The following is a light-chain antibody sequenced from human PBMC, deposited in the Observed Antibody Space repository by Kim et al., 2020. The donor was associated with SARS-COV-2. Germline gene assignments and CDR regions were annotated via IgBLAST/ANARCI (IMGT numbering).Light chain of an antibody. Sequence: QSITISCTGPSSDVGAYKYVSWYQHHPGKAPKLIIYDVNNRPSGVSNRFSGSKSGNTASLTISGLQAEDEADYYCSSYTRSTTSYVFGTGTKVTVL. CDR2: DVN. J-gene: IGLJ1*01. CDR3: SSYTRSTTSYV. V-gene: IGLV2-14*03. CDR1: SSDVGAYKY.